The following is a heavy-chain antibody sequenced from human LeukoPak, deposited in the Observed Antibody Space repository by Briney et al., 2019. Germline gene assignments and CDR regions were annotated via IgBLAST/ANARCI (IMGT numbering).Heavy chain of an antibody. V-gene: IGHV3-23*01. J-gene: IGHJ4*02. CDR1: GFTSSSYG. CDR2: ISGSGGST. CDR3: AKDQGYFDWPH. D-gene: IGHD3-9*01. Sequence: PGGSLRLSCAGSGFTSSSYGMSWVRQAPGKGLEWVSAISGSGGSTYYADSVKGRFTISRDNSKNTLYLQMNSLRAEDTAVYYCAKDQGYFDWPHWGQGTLVTVSS.